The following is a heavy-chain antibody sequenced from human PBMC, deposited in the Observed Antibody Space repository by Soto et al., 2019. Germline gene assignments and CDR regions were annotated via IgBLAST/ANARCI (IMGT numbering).Heavy chain of an antibody. J-gene: IGHJ4*02. CDR2: IGTAGDT. V-gene: IGHV3-13*04. D-gene: IGHD2-15*01. CDR3: VRLGRDGYFDY. Sequence: EVQLVESGGGLVQPGGSLRLSCAASGFTFSSYAMHWVRQPTGKGLEWVSAIGTAGDTYYAGSAKGRFTISRENAKSSLYLQMNSRRARDTAVYYWVRLGRDGYFDYWGQGTLVTVSS. CDR1: GFTFSSYA.